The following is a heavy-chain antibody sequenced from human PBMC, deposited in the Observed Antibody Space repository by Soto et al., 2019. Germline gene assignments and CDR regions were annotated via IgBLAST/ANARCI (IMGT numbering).Heavy chain of an antibody. J-gene: IGHJ4*02. CDR1: GGSVSSGSYY. D-gene: IGHD3-22*01. CDR3: ASYDSSGYYSGYYFDY. CDR2: IYYSGST. V-gene: IGHV4-61*01. Sequence: AETLSLTCTVSGGSVSSGSYYWSWIRQPPGKGLEWIGYIYYSGSTNYNPSLKSRVTISVDTSKNQFSLKLSSVTAADTAVYYCASYDSSGYYSGYYFDYWGQGTLVTVSS.